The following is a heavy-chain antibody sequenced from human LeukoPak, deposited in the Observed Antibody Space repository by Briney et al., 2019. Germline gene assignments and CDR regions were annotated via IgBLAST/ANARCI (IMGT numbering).Heavy chain of an antibody. CDR2: IYYSGRT. D-gene: IGHD3-10*01. J-gene: IGHJ4*02. Sequence: SETLSLTCTVSGDSISNTNYYWGWIRQPPGKGLEWIGSIYYSGRTYYNPSLKSRVTISVDTSKNQFSLKLSSVTAADTALYYCAKHYMGSSYNHGLDCWGQGTLVTVSS. V-gene: IGHV4-39*01. CDR3: AKHYMGSSYNHGLDC. CDR1: GDSISNTNYY.